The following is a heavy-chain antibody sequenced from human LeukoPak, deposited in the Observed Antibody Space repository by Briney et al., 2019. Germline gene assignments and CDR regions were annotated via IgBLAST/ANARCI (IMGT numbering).Heavy chain of an antibody. J-gene: IGHJ3*02. Sequence: GGSLRLSCAASGFTFSSYSMNWVRQAPGKGLEWVANIKSDGSQRFYLDSVKGRFTISRDNAKKSLYLQMNSLRVGETAVYYCARGLSGFDIWGQGTMVIVSS. CDR2: IKSDGSQR. V-gene: IGHV3-7*01. CDR1: GFTFSSYS. CDR3: ARGLSGFDI. D-gene: IGHD2/OR15-2a*01.